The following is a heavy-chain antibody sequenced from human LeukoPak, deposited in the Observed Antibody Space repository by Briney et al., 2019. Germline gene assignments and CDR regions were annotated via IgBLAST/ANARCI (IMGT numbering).Heavy chain of an antibody. CDR1: GFTFSSYW. Sequence: AGGSLRLSCAASGFTFSSYWMSWVRQAPVKGLEWVANIKQDGSEKYYVDSVKGRFTISRDNAKNSLYLQMNSLRAEDTAVYYCARAIRQQHTKGDFWFDPWGQGTLVTVSS. V-gene: IGHV3-7*01. CDR3: ARAIRQQHTKGDFWFDP. J-gene: IGHJ5*02. CDR2: IKQDGSEK. D-gene: IGHD6-13*01.